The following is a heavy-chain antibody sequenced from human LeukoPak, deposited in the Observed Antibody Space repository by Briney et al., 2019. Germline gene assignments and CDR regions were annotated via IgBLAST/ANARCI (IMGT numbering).Heavy chain of an antibody. CDR2: ISSSSSYI. Sequence: GGSLRLSCAASGFTFSSYSMNWVRQAPGKGLEWVSSISSSSSYIYYADSVKGRFTISRDNAKNSLYLQMNSLRAEDTAVYYCARMIQEGVVTGVDAFDIWGQGTMVTVSS. V-gene: IGHV3-21*01. CDR3: ARMIQEGVVTGVDAFDI. D-gene: IGHD4-23*01. CDR1: GFTFSSYS. J-gene: IGHJ3*02.